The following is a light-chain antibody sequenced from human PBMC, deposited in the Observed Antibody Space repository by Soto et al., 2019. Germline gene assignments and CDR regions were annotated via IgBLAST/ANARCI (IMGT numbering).Light chain of an antibody. CDR2: GAS. Sequence: DIQMTQSPSSVSASVGDRVTITCRASQDVGSWVAWYQQKPGAAPRLLIYGASTLESGIPSRFGGSGYGTDFTLSISSPEPEDFATYYCQQAGAFPTFGQGTRL. J-gene: IGKJ5*01. CDR3: QQAGAFPT. V-gene: IGKV1-12*01. CDR1: QDVGSW.